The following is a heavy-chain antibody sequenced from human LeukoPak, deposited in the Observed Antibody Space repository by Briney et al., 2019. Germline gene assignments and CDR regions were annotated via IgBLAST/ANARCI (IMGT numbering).Heavy chain of an antibody. V-gene: IGHV3-7*01. J-gene: IGHJ3*02. CDR2: IKRDGSVK. CDR1: GFTFSSYW. D-gene: IGHD1-26*01. Sequence: GGSLRLSCAASGFTFSSYWMSWVRQAPGKGLEWVASIKRDGSVKKYVDSVQGRFTVSRDNAKNSLYLQMNSLRAEDTDVYYCARDVGASAPDAFDIWGQGTMVTVSS. CDR3: ARDVGASAPDAFDI.